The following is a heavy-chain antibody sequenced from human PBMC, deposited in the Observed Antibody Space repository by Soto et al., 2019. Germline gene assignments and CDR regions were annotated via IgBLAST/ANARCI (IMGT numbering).Heavy chain of an antibody. V-gene: IGHV3-33*08. CDR2: IWYDGVNK. CDR1: GFSFRSYA. D-gene: IGHD1-1*01. CDR3: VRDPYLLTAGRLASLHY. J-gene: IGHJ4*02. Sequence: HPGGSLRLSCAASGFSFRSYAMHWVRQAPGKGLEWVAVIWYDGVNKYYADSVKGRFTISRDNSNNTLYVQMNSLKAEDTAVYYCVRDPYLLTAGRLASLHYWGQGALVTVSS.